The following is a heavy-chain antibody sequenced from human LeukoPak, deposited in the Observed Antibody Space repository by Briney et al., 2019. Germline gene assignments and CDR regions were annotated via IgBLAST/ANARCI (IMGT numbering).Heavy chain of an antibody. CDR2: IYTSGST. V-gene: IGHV4-4*07. CDR1: GGSISSYD. CDR3: ARSPRWLQFGNWFDP. D-gene: IGHD5-24*01. Sequence: SETLSLTCTVSGGSISSYDWSWIRQPAGKGREWIGRIYTSGSTNYNPSLKSRVTMSVDTSKNQFSLKLSSVPAADTAVYYCARSPRWLQFGNWFDPWGQGTLVTVSS. J-gene: IGHJ5*02.